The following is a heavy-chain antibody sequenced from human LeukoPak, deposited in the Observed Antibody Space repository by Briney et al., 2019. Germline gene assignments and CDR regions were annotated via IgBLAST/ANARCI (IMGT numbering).Heavy chain of an antibody. J-gene: IGHJ4*02. CDR1: GFTFSSYG. CDR3: ARVAAGY. V-gene: IGHV3-30*03. Sequence: GGSLRLSCAASGFTFSSYGMHWVRQAPGKGLEWVAVISYDGSNKYYADSVKGRFTISRDNAKNSLYLQMNSLRAEDTAVYYCARVAAGYWGQGTLVTVSS. CDR2: ISYDGSNK. D-gene: IGHD2-15*01.